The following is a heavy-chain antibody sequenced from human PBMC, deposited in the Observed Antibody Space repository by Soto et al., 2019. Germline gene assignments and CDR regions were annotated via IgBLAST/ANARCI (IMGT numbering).Heavy chain of an antibody. CDR2: IWYDGSNK. CDR3: ARDRFLEWLPAPGDFYYYYGMDV. D-gene: IGHD3-3*01. Sequence: HPGGSLRLSCAASGFTFSSYGMHWVRQAPGKGLEWVAVIWYDGSNKYYADSVKGRFTISRDNSKNTLYLQMNSLRAEDTAVYYCARDRFLEWLPAPGDFYYYYGMDVWGQGTTVTVSS. J-gene: IGHJ6*02. V-gene: IGHV3-33*01. CDR1: GFTFSSYG.